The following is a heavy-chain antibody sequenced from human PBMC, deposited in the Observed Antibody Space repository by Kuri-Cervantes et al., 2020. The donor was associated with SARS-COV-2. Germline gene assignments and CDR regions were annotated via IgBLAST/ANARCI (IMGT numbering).Heavy chain of an antibody. J-gene: IGHJ4*02. CDR2: INHSGST. CDR1: GGSFSGYY. CDR3: ARAVVTGIPFES. Sequence: GSLRLSCAVYGGSFSGYYWSWIRQPPGKGLEWIGEINHSGSTNYNPSLKSRVTISEDTSKRQLSLELTSVTAADTAMYFCARAVVTGIPFESWGRGIQVTVSS. D-gene: IGHD2-21*02. V-gene: IGHV4-34*01.